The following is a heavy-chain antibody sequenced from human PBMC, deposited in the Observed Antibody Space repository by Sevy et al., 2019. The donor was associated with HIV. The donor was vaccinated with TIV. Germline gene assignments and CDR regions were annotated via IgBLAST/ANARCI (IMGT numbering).Heavy chain of an antibody. Sequence: GGSLRLSCAASGFTFSYYNMNWGRQAPGKGLEWVSSISSGSSYVYHADSVKGRFTISRDNAKNSLYLQMNSLRTEDTAVYYCASPLHYYDSPSAYWGQGTQVTVSS. CDR3: ASPLHYYDSPSAY. J-gene: IGHJ4*02. D-gene: IGHD3-22*01. CDR2: ISSGSSYV. V-gene: IGHV3-21*01. CDR1: GFTFSYYN.